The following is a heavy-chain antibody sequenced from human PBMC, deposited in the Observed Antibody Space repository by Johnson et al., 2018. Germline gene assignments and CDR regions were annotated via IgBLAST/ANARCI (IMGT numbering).Heavy chain of an antibody. D-gene: IGHD3-22*01. CDR1: GGTFSSYA. J-gene: IGHJ3*02. CDR2: IIPILGIA. Sequence: QVQLVESGAEVKKPGSSVEVSCKASGGTFSSYAISWVRQAPGQGLEWMGRIIPILGIANYAQKFQGRVTITADKSTSTAYMELSSLRSEETAVYYCAKDLRRGVVVVITTSHDAFDIWGQGTMVTVSS. CDR3: AKDLRRGVVVVITTSHDAFDI. V-gene: IGHV1-69*09.